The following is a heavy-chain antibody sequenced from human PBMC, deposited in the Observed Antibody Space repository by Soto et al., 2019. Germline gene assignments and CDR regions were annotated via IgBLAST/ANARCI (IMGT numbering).Heavy chain of an antibody. CDR2: IILALGTP. D-gene: IGHD2-8*01. J-gene: IGHJ4*01. Sequence: ASVKVSCKASGGSFNDYALSWVRQAPGQGLEWLGGIILALGTPHYAQNFQGRVTITADESRSTVYMELGSLRLDDTAVYYCGRYCTNTKCQEGYYLDYWGQGTLVTVLL. V-gene: IGHV1-69*13. CDR1: GGSFNDYA. CDR3: GRYCTNTKCQEGYYLDY.